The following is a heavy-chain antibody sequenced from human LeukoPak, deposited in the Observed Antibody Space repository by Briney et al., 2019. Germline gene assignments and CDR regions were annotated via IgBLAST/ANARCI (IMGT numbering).Heavy chain of an antibody. CDR2: ISGSGGGT. CDR3: AKTYCSTTSCYIEDAFDI. CDR1: GFTFSNYA. J-gene: IGHJ3*02. D-gene: IGHD2-2*02. Sequence: GGSLRLSCAASGFTFSNYAMNWVRQAPGKGLEWVSVISGSGGGTYYADSVKGRFTISRDNSKNTLYLQMNSLRAEDTAVYYCAKTYCSTTSCYIEDAFDIWGQGTVVTVSS. V-gene: IGHV3-23*01.